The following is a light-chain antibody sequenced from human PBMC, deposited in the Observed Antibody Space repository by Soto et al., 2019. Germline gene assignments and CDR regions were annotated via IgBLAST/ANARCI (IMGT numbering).Light chain of an antibody. Sequence: EIVLTQSPGTLSLSPGERATLSCRASQSVSSNYLAWYQQKPGQAPRFLIYDASSRATGIPDRFSGSGSGTDFTLNIRRLEPEDVAVYYCQQYGSSPHTFGGGTKVHIK. V-gene: IGKV3-20*01. CDR2: DAS. CDR3: QQYGSSPHT. CDR1: QSVSSNY. J-gene: IGKJ4*01.